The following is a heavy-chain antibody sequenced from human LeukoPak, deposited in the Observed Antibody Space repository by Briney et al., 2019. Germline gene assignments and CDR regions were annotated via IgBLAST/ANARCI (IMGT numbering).Heavy chain of an antibody. CDR3: ARSELRFLGLFDY. CDR1: GFTFSRYS. CDR2: ISSSSSFI. D-gene: IGHD3-3*01. V-gene: IGHV3-21*01. J-gene: IGHJ4*02. Sequence: PGGSLRLSCAASGFTFSRYSMNWVRQAPGKGLEWASSISSSSSFIYYADSVKGRFTISRDNAKNSLYLQMNSLRAEDTAVYYCARSELRFLGLFDYWGQGTLVTVSS.